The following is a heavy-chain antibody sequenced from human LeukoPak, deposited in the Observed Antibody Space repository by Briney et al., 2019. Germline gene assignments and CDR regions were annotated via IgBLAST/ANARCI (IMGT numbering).Heavy chain of an antibody. D-gene: IGHD3-22*01. Sequence: GRSLRLSCAASGFTFDGYAVHWVRQAPGKGLEWVSGISWNSGSIGYADSVKGRFTISRDNAKNSLYLQMNSLRAEDTALYYCAKALPYYYDSSGYAFDIWGQGTMVTVSS. CDR1: GFTFDGYA. J-gene: IGHJ3*02. V-gene: IGHV3-9*01. CDR2: ISWNSGSI. CDR3: AKALPYYYDSSGYAFDI.